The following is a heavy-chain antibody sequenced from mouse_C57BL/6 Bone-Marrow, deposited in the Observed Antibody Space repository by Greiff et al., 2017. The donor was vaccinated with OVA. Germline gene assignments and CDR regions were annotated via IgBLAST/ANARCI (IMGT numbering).Heavy chain of an antibody. CDR2: IYPGDGDT. Sequence: QVQLQQSGPELVKPGASVKISCKASGYAFSSSWMNWVKQRPGKGLEWIGRIYPGDGDTNYNGKFKGKATLTADNASSTAYMQRSSLTSEDSAVYFCARHEDGYYASYFDYWGQGTTLTVSS. V-gene: IGHV1-82*01. D-gene: IGHD2-3*01. CDR1: GYAFSSSW. J-gene: IGHJ2*01. CDR3: ARHEDGYYASYFDY.